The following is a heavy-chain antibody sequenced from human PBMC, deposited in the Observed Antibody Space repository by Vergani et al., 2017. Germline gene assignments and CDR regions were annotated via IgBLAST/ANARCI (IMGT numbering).Heavy chain of an antibody. CDR3: AGGYYYTLLGDT. Sequence: AASGFTFSDYWMHWVRQAPGKGLEWVSRIDGDGSTTDYADSVKGRFTISRDNVKNTVYLQITRLRVEDTAVYYCAGGYYYTLLGDTWGQGTLVTVSS. J-gene: IGHJ5*02. CDR1: GFTFSDYW. D-gene: IGHD3-22*01. V-gene: IGHV3-74*01. CDR2: IDGDGSTT.